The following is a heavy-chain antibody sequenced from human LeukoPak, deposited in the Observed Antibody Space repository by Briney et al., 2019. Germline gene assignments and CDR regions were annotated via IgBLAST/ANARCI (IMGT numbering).Heavy chain of an antibody. V-gene: IGHV4-4*07. Sequence: PSETLSLTCTVSGGSISGYYWSWLRQPAGKGLEWIGRIYTSGSTNNNPSLTSRVTMSVDTSKNQFSLTLSSVTAADTAVYYCARDDYGDPGYFQHWGQGTLVTVSS. CDR2: IYTSGST. CDR1: GGSISGYY. D-gene: IGHD4-17*01. CDR3: ARDDYGDPGYFQH. J-gene: IGHJ1*01.